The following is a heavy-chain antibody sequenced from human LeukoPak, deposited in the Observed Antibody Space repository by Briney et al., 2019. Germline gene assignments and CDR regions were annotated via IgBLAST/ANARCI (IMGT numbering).Heavy chain of an antibody. Sequence: PSETLSLTCTVSGGSVRSTDYYWGWIRPPPGKGLEWIGSIYYSGSTYYNPSLKSRVTISVDTSKNQFSLKLSSVTAADTAVYYCARDVYACSNGVCYRDRFDYWGQGTLVTVSS. CDR3: ARDVYACSNGVCYRDRFDY. CDR1: GGSVRSTDYY. CDR2: IYYSGST. V-gene: IGHV4-39*07. J-gene: IGHJ4*02. D-gene: IGHD2-8*01.